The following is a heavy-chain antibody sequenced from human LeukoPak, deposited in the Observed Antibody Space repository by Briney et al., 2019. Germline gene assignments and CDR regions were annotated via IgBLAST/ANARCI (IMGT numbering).Heavy chain of an antibody. J-gene: IGHJ4*02. CDR2: ISWNSGSI. V-gene: IGHV3-9*01. CDR3: AKDGERY. CDR1: GFTFDDYA. D-gene: IGHD1-1*01. Sequence: GGSLRLSCAASGFTFDDYAMHWVRQAPGKGLEWVSGISWNSGSIGYADSVKGRFTISRDNSKNTLYLQMNSLRAEDTAVYYCAKDGERYWGQGTLVTVSS.